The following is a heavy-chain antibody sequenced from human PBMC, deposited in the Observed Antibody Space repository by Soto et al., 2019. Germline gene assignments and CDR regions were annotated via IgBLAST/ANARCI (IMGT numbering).Heavy chain of an antibody. V-gene: IGHV1-18*01. Sequence: ASVKVSCKASGYTFTSYGISWVRQAPGQGLEWMGWISAYNGNTNYAQKLQGRVTMTTDTSTSTAYMELRSLRSDDTAVYYCARMLPAAIRNYYYYMDVWGQGTTVTVSS. CDR2: ISAYNGNT. CDR1: GYTFTSYG. J-gene: IGHJ6*03. D-gene: IGHD2-2*01. CDR3: ARMLPAAIRNYYYYMDV.